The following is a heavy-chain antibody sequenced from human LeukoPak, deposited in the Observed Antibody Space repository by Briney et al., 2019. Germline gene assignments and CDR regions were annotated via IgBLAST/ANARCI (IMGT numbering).Heavy chain of an antibody. D-gene: IGHD3-3*01. V-gene: IGHV4-39*01. CDR3: ARLVRFWSGYYLDY. CDR1: GGSISSRSYY. CDR2: IYYSGSS. J-gene: IGHJ4*02. Sequence: SETLSLTCTVSGGSISSRSYYWGWIRQPPGKGLEWIGSIYYSGSSYNNPSLKSRVTISVDTSKNQFSLKLNSVTAADTAVYYCARLVRFWSGYYLDYWGQGTLVTVSS.